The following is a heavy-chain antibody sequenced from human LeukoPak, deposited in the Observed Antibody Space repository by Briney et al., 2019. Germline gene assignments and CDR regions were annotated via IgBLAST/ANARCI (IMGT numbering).Heavy chain of an antibody. CDR2: ISYDGSNK. CDR3: ARGLSGSYDY. CDR1: GFTFSSYA. Sequence: GRSLRLSCAASGFTFSSYAMHWVRQAPGKGLEWVAVISYDGSNKYYADSVKGRFTISRVNSKNTLYLQMNSLRAEDTAVYYCARGLSGSYDYWGQGTLVTVSS. J-gene: IGHJ4*02. V-gene: IGHV3-30-3*01. D-gene: IGHD1-26*01.